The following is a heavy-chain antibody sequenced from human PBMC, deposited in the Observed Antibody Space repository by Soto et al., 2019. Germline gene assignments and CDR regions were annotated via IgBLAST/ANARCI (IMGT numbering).Heavy chain of an antibody. D-gene: IGHD4-4*01. CDR3: ARGPLQDYGMDV. J-gene: IGHJ6*02. Sequence: SETLSLTCTVSGGSISSGDYYWSWIRQPPGKGLEWIGYIYYSGSTYYNPSLKSRVTISVDTSKNQFSLKLSSVTAADTAVYYCARGPLQDYGMDVWGQGTTVTVSS. CDR2: IYYSGST. CDR1: GGSISSGDYY. V-gene: IGHV4-30-4*01.